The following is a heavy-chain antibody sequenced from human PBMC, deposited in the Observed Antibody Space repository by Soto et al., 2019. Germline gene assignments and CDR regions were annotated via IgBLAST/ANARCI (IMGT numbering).Heavy chain of an antibody. CDR1: GFNFSDHY. V-gene: IGHV3-72*01. Sequence: EVQLVESGGGLVQPGGSQRLSCAASGFNFSDHYMDWVRQAPGKGLAWVGRIRNKANSYTTYYAAAVKGRLTISRDYSKVSLYLQMNSLKTEDTAIDYCARDSGKGAYFDYWGHGTLATVSS. CDR2: IRNKANSYTT. CDR3: ARDSGKGAYFDY. J-gene: IGHJ4*01. D-gene: IGHD1-26*01.